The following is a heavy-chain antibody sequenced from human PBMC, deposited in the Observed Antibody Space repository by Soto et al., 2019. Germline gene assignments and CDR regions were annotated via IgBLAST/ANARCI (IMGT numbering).Heavy chain of an antibody. J-gene: IGHJ4*02. D-gene: IGHD6-19*01. CDR1: GGSVSIGSYY. CDR3: ARKLYSSGWYRFDY. V-gene: IGHV4-61*01. Sequence: SETLSLTCTVSGGSVSIGSYYWSCIRQPPGKGLEWIGYIYYSGSTNYNPSLKSRVTISVDTSKNQFSLRLSSVTAADTAVYYCARKLYSSGWYRFDYWGQGTLVTVSS. CDR2: IYYSGST.